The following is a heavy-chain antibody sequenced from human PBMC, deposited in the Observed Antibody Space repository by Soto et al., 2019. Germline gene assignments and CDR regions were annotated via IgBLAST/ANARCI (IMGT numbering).Heavy chain of an antibody. J-gene: IGHJ4*02. V-gene: IGHV3-30*18. CDR3: AKGKQWLVRGFDY. CDR2: ISYDGSNK. Sequence: QVQLVESGGGVVQPGRSLRLSCAASGFTFSSYGMHWVRQAPGRGLEWVAVISYDGSNKYYADSVKGRFTISRDNSKNTLYLQMNSLRAEDTAVYYCAKGKQWLVRGFDYWGQGTLVTVSS. CDR1: GFTFSSYG. D-gene: IGHD6-19*01.